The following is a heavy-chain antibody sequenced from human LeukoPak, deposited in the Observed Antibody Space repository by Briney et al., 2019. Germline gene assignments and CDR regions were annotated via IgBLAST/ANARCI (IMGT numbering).Heavy chain of an antibody. Sequence: SETLSLTCTVSGGSISSSSYYWGWIRQPPGKGLEWIGSIYYSGSTYYNPSLKSRVTISIDTSKNQFSLKLSSVTAADTAVYYCARGRGRRYYGSGSRDYYYYYMDVWGKGTTVTVSS. D-gene: IGHD3-10*01. V-gene: IGHV4-39*07. CDR2: IYYSGST. J-gene: IGHJ6*03. CDR3: ARGRGRRYYGSGSRDYYYYYMDV. CDR1: GGSISSSSYY.